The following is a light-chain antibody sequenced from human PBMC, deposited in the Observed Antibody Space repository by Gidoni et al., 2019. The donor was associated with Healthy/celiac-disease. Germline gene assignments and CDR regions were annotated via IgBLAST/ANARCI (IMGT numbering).Light chain of an antibody. CDR3: QQANSFPYT. CDR2: AAS. V-gene: IGKV1-12*01. J-gene: IGKJ2*01. Sequence: DIQMTQSPSSVSASVGDRVTITCRASQGISSWLVWYQQKPGKVPKLLSYAASSLQSGVPSRFSGSGSGTDFTLTISSLQPEDFATYYFQQANSFPYTFGQGTKLEIK. CDR1: QGISSW.